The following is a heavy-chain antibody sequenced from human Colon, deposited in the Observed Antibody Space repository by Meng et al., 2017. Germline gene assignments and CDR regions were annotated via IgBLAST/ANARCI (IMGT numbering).Heavy chain of an antibody. V-gene: IGHV3-11*01. J-gene: IGHJ4*01. CDR1: GFTFSGHY. CDR2: ISSSGSTI. CDR3: ARVSSGWYLGY. Sequence: GESLKISCAASGFTFSGHYMSWIRQAPGKGLEWISFISSSGSTIYYTDSVKGRFTISRDNAKNSLYLQMNSLRAEDTAVYYCARVSSGWYLGYWGHGTLVTVSS. D-gene: IGHD6-19*01.